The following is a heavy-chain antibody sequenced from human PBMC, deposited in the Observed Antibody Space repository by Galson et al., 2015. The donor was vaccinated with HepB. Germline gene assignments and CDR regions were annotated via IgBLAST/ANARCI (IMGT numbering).Heavy chain of an antibody. D-gene: IGHD2/OR15-2a*01. CDR2: ISGTSGTI. Sequence: LSCAASGFNFNSYSMNWVRQAPGKGPEWLSYISGTSGTIYNADSVTGRFTISRDNAKNLLYLQMNSLRDEDTAVYYCVRDGKYFNGMDAWGQGTTVTVSS. J-gene: IGHJ6*02. V-gene: IGHV3-48*02. CDR1: GFNFNSYS. CDR3: VRDGKYFNGMDA.